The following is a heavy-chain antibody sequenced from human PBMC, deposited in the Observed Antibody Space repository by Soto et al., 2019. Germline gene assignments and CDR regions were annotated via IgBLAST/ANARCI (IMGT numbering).Heavy chain of an antibody. J-gene: IGHJ6*02. CDR1: GFTVSSNY. Sequence: EVQLVESGGGLVQPGGSLRLSCAASGFTVSSNYMSWVRQAPGKGLEWVSVIYSGGSTYYADSVKGRFTISRDNSKNTLYRQMNSLRAEDTAVYYCARGQWLVRYYYYGMDVLGQGTTVTVSS. V-gene: IGHV3-66*01. CDR2: IYSGGST. D-gene: IGHD6-19*01. CDR3: ARGQWLVRYYYYGMDV.